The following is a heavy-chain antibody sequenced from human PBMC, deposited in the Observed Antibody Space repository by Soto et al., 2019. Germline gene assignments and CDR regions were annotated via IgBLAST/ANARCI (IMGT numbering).Heavy chain of an antibody. J-gene: IGHJ4*02. CDR1: GDSITSSSHY. CDR2: IYYDGNT. Sequence: PSETLSLTCTVSGDSITSSSHYWGWIRQPPGKGLECIGNIYYDGNTYYNPSLKSRVTISLATSKNQFSLRLNSVTAADTAVYYCARSSITPRLFMYPFDYWGQGTLVTVSS. V-gene: IGHV4-39*01. CDR3: ARSSITPRLFMYPFDY. D-gene: IGHD6-6*01.